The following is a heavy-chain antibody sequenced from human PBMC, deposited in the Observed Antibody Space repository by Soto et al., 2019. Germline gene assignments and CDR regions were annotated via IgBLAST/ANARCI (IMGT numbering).Heavy chain of an antibody. CDR2: IVVGSGNT. CDR1: GFTFTSSA. Sequence: QMQLVQSGPEVKKPGTSVKVSFKASGFTFTSSAMQWVRQARGQRLVWIGWIVVGSGNTNYAQKFQERVTITRDMSTSTAYMELISLRSEDTAVYYCAAAYGSGSYYNVDFDYWGQGTLVTVSS. J-gene: IGHJ4*02. D-gene: IGHD3-10*01. CDR3: AAAYGSGSYYNVDFDY. V-gene: IGHV1-58*02.